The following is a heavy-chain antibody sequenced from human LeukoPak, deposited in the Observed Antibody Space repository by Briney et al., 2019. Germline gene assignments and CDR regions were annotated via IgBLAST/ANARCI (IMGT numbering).Heavy chain of an antibody. D-gene: IGHD5-18*01. CDR2: IIPVLNIT. J-gene: IGHJ6*02. CDR3: ARDQGLTAPPPYGLDV. V-gene: IGHV1-69*04. Sequence: SVKVSCKASGGTFSSSAITWVRQAPGQGLEWMGRIIPVLNITTYAQKFQGSVTITADTSTSTAYMELSSLRSEETAVYYCARDQGLTAPPPYGLDVWGQGTTVIASS. CDR1: GGTFSSSA.